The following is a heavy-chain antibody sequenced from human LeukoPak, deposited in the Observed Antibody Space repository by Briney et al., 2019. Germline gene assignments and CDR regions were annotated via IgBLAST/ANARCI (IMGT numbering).Heavy chain of an antibody. CDR3: ASSVVKYDFWSGYYRNYHMDV. V-gene: IGHV4-4*09. CDR1: GGSISSYY. CDR2: IYTSGSA. D-gene: IGHD3-3*01. Sequence: SETLSLTCTVSGGSISSYYWSWIRQPPGKGLEWIGYIYTSGSANYNPSLKSRVTISVDTSKNQFSLKLSSVTAADTAVYYCASSVVKYDFWSGYYRNYHMDVWGKGTTVTVSS. J-gene: IGHJ6*03.